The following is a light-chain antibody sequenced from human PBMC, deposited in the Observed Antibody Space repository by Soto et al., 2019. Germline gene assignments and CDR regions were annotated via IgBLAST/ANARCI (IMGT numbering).Light chain of an antibody. J-gene: IGKJ2*01. CDR1: QSLLHSNGYNY. V-gene: IGKV2-28*01. CDR3: IQALQTPDT. Sequence: DIVMTQSPLSLPVTPGEPAAISCRSSQSLLHSNGYNYLDWYLQKPGQSPQLLIYLGSNRASGVPDRFSGSGSGTDFTLKISRVEAEDVGLYYCIQALQTPDTFDQGTKLEIK. CDR2: LGS.